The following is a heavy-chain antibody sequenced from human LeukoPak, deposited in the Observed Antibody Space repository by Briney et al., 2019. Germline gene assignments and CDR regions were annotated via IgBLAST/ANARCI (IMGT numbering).Heavy chain of an antibody. CDR3: ASSSHGDTDAFDI. D-gene: IGHD2-21*02. J-gene: IGHJ3*02. CDR2: MNPNSGNT. Sequence: ASVKVSCKASGYTFTSYDINWVRQATGQGLEWMGWMNPNSGNTGYAQKFQGRVTITRNTSISTAYMELSSLRSEDTAVYYCASSSHGDTDAFDIWGQGTMVTVSS. CDR1: GYTFTSYD. V-gene: IGHV1-8*03.